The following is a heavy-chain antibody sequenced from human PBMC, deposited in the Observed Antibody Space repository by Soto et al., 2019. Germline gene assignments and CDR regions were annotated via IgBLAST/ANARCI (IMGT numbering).Heavy chain of an antibody. J-gene: IGHJ6*02. V-gene: IGHV3-23*01. Sequence: GGSLRLSCAASGFTFSSYAMSWVRQAPGKGLEWVSAISGSGGSTYYADSVKGRFTISRDNSKNTLYLQMNSLRAEDTAVYSCAKDLRMVTARRYYYYGMDVWGQGTMVTVSS. CDR1: GFTFSSYA. D-gene: IGHD2-21*02. CDR3: AKDLRMVTARRYYYYGMDV. CDR2: ISGSGGST.